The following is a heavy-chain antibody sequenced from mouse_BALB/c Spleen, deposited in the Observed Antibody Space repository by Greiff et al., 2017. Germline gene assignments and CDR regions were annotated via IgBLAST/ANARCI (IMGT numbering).Heavy chain of an antibody. D-gene: IGHD1-1*01. CDR3: ARKLLYYYAMDY. Sequence: LVESGAELMKPGASVKISCKATGYTFSSYWIEWVKQRPGHGLEWIGEILPGSGSTNYNEKFKGKATFTADTSSNTAYMQLSSLTSEDSAVYYCARKLLYYYAMDYWGQGTSVTVSS. V-gene: IGHV1-9*01. CDR2: ILPGSGST. CDR1: GYTFSSYW. J-gene: IGHJ4*01.